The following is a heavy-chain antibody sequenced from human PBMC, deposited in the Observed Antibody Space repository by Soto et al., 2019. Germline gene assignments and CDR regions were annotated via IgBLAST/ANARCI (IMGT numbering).Heavy chain of an antibody. D-gene: IGHD6-19*01. CDR3: ATPFGSGWPLDY. J-gene: IGHJ4*02. CDR1: GYTLTXLS. V-gene: IGHV1-24*01. Sequence: ASVKVSCKVSGYTLTXLSMHWVRQSPGKGLEWMGGFDPEDGETIYAQKFQGRVTMTEDTSTDTAYMELSSLRSEVTAVYYCATPFGSGWPLDYSGQGTLVTVSS. CDR2: FDPEDGET.